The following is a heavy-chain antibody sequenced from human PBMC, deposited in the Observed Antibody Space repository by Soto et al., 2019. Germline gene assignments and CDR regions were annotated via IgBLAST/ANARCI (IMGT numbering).Heavy chain of an antibody. J-gene: IGHJ6*02. CDR1: GYSFTSYW. D-gene: IGHD4-17*01. CDR3: ARQNLNYGYYYYYGMDV. CDR2: IDPSDSYT. Sequence: GESLKISCKGSGYSFTSYWISWVPQMPGKGLEWMGRIDPSDSYTNYSPSFQGHVTISADKSISTAYLQWSSLKASDTAMYYCARQNLNYGYYYYYGMDVWGQGTTVTVSS. V-gene: IGHV5-10-1*01.